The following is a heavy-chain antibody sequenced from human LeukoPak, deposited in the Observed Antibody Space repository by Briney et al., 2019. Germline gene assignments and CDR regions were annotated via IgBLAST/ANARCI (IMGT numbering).Heavy chain of an antibody. D-gene: IGHD3-10*02. V-gene: IGHV3-30*04. CDR3: AELGITMIGGV. Sequence: GGSLRLSCAASGFTFSSYVMHWVRQAPGKGLEWVAIISYDGSNEYHADSVKGRFTISRDNSKNSLYLQMNSLRAEDTAVYYCAELGITMIGGVWGKGTTVTISS. CDR2: ISYDGSNE. J-gene: IGHJ6*04. CDR1: GFTFSSYV.